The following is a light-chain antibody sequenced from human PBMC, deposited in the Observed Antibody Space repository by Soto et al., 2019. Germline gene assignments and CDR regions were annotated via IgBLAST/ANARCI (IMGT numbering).Light chain of an antibody. V-gene: IGLV2-14*01. Sequence: QSALTQPASVSGSPGQSITISCTGASSDVGDYKYVSWYQHHPGQAPKLLIYEVSNRPSGVSNRFSGSKSGNTASLTISGLQAEDDGDYYCTSYPSSTTLEVVFGGGTKLTVL. CDR1: SSDVGDYKY. J-gene: IGLJ2*01. CDR2: EVS. CDR3: TSYPSSTTLEVV.